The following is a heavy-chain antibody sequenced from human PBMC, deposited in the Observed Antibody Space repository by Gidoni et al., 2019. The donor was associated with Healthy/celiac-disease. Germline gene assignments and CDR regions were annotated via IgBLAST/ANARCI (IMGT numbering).Heavy chain of an antibody. J-gene: IGHJ4*02. CDR2: INAGNGNT. CDR3: ARSPPAVVTPSGVDY. V-gene: IGHV1-3*01. D-gene: IGHD2-21*02. CDR1: GYTFTSYA. Sequence: QVQLVQSGAAVKKPGASVKVSCKASGYTFTSYAMHWVRQAPGQRLEWMGWINAGNGNTKYSQKFQGRVTITRDTSASTAYMELSSLRSEDTAVYYCARSPPAVVTPSGVDYWGQGTLVTVSS.